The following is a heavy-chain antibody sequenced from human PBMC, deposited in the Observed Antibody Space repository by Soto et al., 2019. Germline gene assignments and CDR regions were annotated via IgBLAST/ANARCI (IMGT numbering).Heavy chain of an antibody. D-gene: IGHD2-2*01. CDR3: AREGDCSSTSCYLDWLVLSPTYFDY. CDR1: GFTFSSYS. CDR2: ISSSSSTI. Sequence: EVQLVESGGGLVQPGGSLRLSCAASGFTFSSYSMNWVRQAPGKGLEWVSYISSSSSTIYYADSVKGRFTISRDNAKNSLYLQMNSLRAEDTAVYYCAREGDCSSTSCYLDWLVLSPTYFDYWGQGTLVTVSS. V-gene: IGHV3-48*01. J-gene: IGHJ4*02.